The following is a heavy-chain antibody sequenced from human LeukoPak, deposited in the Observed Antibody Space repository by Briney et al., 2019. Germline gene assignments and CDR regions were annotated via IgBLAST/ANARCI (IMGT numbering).Heavy chain of an antibody. CDR2: INPNSGGT. CDR3: ARGGYFDWLFTPTPLTFYFDY. J-gene: IGHJ4*02. Sequence: ASVKVSCKASGYTFTGYYMHRVRQAPGQGLEWMGWINPNSGGTNYAQKFQGRVTMTRDTSISTAYMELSRLRSDDTAVYYCARGGYFDWLFTPTPLTFYFDYWGQGTLVTVSS. D-gene: IGHD3-9*01. CDR1: GYTFTGYY. V-gene: IGHV1-2*02.